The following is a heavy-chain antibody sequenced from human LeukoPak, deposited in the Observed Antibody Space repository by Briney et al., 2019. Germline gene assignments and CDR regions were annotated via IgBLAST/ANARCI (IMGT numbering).Heavy chain of an antibody. J-gene: IGHJ4*02. V-gene: IGHV1-69*06. D-gene: IGHD3-3*01. Sequence: SVKVSCKASGGTFSSYAISWVRQAPGQGLEWMGGIIPIFGTANYAQKFRGRVTITADKSTRTAYMELSSLRSEDTAMYYCTRDMEYPGAGFDYWGQGIPVTVSS. CDR1: GGTFSSYA. CDR3: TRDMEYPGAGFDY. CDR2: IIPIFGTA.